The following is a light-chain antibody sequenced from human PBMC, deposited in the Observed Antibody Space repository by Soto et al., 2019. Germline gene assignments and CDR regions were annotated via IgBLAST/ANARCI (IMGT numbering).Light chain of an antibody. J-gene: IGKJ5*01. Sequence: DIQMTKYPSSMSASLGDRVAITCRASQGITYWLAWYQQRPGRAPKCLIYAASILESGVPSRFTGSGSGTNFTLTINDLQPEDFATYFCQQANSFPLTFGQGTRLEIK. V-gene: IGKV1-12*01. CDR1: QGITYW. CDR3: QQANSFPLT. CDR2: AAS.